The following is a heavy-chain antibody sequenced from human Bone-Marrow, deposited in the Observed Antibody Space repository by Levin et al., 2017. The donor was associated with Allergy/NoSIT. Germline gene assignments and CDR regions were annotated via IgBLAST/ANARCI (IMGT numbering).Heavy chain of an antibody. CDR2: IYYSGST. CDR3: AMGEYYFDY. D-gene: IGHD3-16*01. CDR1: GGSIRSYY. V-gene: IGHV4-59*01. Sequence: SQTLSLTCTVSGGSIRSYYWSWIRQPPGKGLEWIGYIYYSGSTNYNPSLKSRVTISVDTSKNQFSLKLSSVTAADTAVYYCAMGEYYFDYWGQGTLVTVSS. J-gene: IGHJ4*02.